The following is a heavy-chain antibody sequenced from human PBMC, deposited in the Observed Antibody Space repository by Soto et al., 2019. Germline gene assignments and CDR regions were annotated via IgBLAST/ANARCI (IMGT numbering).Heavy chain of an antibody. CDR1: GGSISSYY. V-gene: IGHV4-59*01. Sequence: QVQLQESGPGLVKPSETLSLTCTVSGGSISSYYWSWVRQPPGKGLEWIGYIYYSGSTHYNPSLTSRATISVDPYKIRCARRVSAVTAAVTAVYYCARVVADGSSSWYAFDSWGQGILVTVSS. D-gene: IGHD6-13*01. CDR2: IYYSGST. CDR3: ARVVADGSSSWYAFDS. J-gene: IGHJ5*01.